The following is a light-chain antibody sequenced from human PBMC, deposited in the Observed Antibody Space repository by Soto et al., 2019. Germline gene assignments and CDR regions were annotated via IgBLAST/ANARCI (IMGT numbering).Light chain of an antibody. CDR3: QSADSSGTYVV. J-gene: IGLJ2*01. V-gene: IGLV3-25*03. Sequence: SYEPTQPPSVSVSPGQTARITCSGDALPKQYAYWYQQKPGQAPVLVIYKDRERPSGIPERFSGSSSGTTVTLTISGVQAEDEADYYCQSADSSGTYVVFSGGTKLTVL. CDR2: KDR. CDR1: ALPKQY.